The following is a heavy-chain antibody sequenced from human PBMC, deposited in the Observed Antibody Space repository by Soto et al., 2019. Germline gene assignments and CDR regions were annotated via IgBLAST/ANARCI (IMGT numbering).Heavy chain of an antibody. CDR2: IYYSGST. CDR3: AKTDVGSYGSGSPSSCFDL. Sequence: TSETLSLTCTVSGGSISNSSYYWGWIRQPPGKGLEWIGNIYYSGSTHYNPSLKSRVTISVDTSKNQFSLKLSSVTAADTAVYYCAKTDVGSYGSGSPSSCFDLWGQGTLVTVSS. D-gene: IGHD3-10*01. V-gene: IGHV4-39*01. CDR1: GGSISNSSYY. J-gene: IGHJ5*02.